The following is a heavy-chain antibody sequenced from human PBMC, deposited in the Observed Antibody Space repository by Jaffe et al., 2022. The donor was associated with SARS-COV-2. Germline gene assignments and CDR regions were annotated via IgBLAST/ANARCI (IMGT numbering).Heavy chain of an antibody. CDR1: GYTFTSYA. D-gene: IGHD3-16*01. CDR3: ARDRVTYRLRLGELWAYDAFDI. CDR2: INTNTGNP. V-gene: IGHV7-4-1*02. Sequence: QVQLVQSGSELKKPGASVKVSCKASGYTFTSYAMNWVRQAPGQGLEWMGWINTNTGNPTYAQGFTGRFVFSLDTSVSTAYLQISSLKAEDTAVYYCARDRVTYRLRLGELWAYDAFDIWGQGTMVTVSS. J-gene: IGHJ3*02.